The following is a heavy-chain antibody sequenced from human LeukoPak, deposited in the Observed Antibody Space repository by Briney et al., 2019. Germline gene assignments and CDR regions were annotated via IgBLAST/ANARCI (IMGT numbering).Heavy chain of an antibody. D-gene: IGHD3-3*01. CDR1: GGSFSGYY. CDR3: ARALTGVVNWFDP. V-gene: IGHV4-34*01. CDR2: INYSGST. J-gene: IGHJ5*02. Sequence: SETLSLTCAVYGGSFSGYYWSWIRQPPGKGLEWIGEINYSGSTNYNPSLKSRVTISVDTSKNQFSLKLSSVTAADTAVYYCARALTGVVNWFDPWGQGTLVTVSS.